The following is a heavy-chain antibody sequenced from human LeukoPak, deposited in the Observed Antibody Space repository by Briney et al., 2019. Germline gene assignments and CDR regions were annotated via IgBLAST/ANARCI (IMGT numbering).Heavy chain of an antibody. D-gene: IGHD6-13*01. CDR3: AKDSGPWLGIAAADLGVFWYGMDV. V-gene: IGHV3-9*01. Sequence: GGSLRLSCAASGFTFDDYAMHWIRQAPGKGLEWVSGISWNSGSIGYADSVKGRFTISRDNAKNSLYLQMNSPRAEDTALYYCAKDSGPWLGIAAADLGVFWYGMDVWGQGTTVTVSS. J-gene: IGHJ6*02. CDR1: GFTFDDYA. CDR2: ISWNSGSI.